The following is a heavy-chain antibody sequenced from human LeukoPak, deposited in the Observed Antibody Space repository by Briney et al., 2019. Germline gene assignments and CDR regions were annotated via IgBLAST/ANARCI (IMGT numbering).Heavy chain of an antibody. CDR3: AKDAHQYCSSTSCYSPPTLGGIDV. Sequence: PWGSLRLSCAASGFSFSSYSMSWVRQAPGEGLEWVSGSSCSGGSTYYADSVKGRVTISIDNSKNTLYLQMNSLRAEDTAVYYCAKDAHQYCSSTSCYSPPTLGGIDVWGQGHTATVSS. J-gene: IGHJ6*02. CDR2: SSCSGGST. CDR1: GFSFSSYS. D-gene: IGHD2-2*01. V-gene: IGHV3-23*01.